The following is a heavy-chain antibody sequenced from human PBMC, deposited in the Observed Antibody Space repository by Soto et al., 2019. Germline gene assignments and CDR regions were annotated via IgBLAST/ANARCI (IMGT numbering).Heavy chain of an antibody. Sequence: QLQLQESGSGLVKPSQTLSLTCAVSGGSIRSGGYSWSWIRQPPGKGLEWIGYMYHSGSTYYNPSLKSRVTIAVDRSKNQFSLKLSSVTDADTAVYYCARGMTTVTTIDYWGQGTLFTVSS. CDR2: MYHSGST. J-gene: IGHJ4*02. D-gene: IGHD4-4*01. CDR3: ARGMTTVTTIDY. V-gene: IGHV4-30-2*01. CDR1: GGSIRSGGYS.